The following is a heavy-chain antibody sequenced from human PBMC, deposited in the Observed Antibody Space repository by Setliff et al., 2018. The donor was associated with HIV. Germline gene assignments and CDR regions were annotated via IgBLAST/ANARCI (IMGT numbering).Heavy chain of an antibody. CDR2: MYYRGTT. V-gene: IGHV4-39*01. CDR1: GGSIVSSSYY. Sequence: TLSLTCTVSGGSIVSSSYYWGWIRQPPGKGLEWIGTMYYRGTTYNNPSLKSRVTFSADTSKNQFSPNLNSVTATDTAVYYCARQGLTMNRGVPAPILYYFDYWGPGILVTV. D-gene: IGHD3-10*01. CDR3: ARQGLTMNRGVPAPILYYFDY. J-gene: IGHJ4*02.